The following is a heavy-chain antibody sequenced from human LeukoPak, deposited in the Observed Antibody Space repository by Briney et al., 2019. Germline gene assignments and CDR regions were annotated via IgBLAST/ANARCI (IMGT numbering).Heavy chain of an antibody. V-gene: IGHV3-69-1*01. CDR2: VTSTNNI. Sequence: PGGSLRLSCAASGFTFSSHSINWVRQAPGKGLEWIATVTSTNNIDYADSVKGRYAISRDKTENSMYLQMNSLRDEDTAVYACARAQTLFWEFDGFDFWGRGTKVTVSS. CDR3: ARAQTLFWEFDGFDF. CDR1: GFTFSSHS. D-gene: IGHD3-3*01. J-gene: IGHJ3*01.